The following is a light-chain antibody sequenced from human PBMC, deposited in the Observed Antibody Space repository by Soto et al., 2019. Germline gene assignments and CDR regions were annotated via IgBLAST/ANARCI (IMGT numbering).Light chain of an antibody. CDR2: GTS. CDR3: QQYGSSRT. CDR1: QSISSSY. V-gene: IGKV3-20*01. J-gene: IGKJ1*01. Sequence: EIVLTQSPGTLSLSPGERATLSCRASQSISSSYLAWYQQKPGQAPRLLFYGTSSRATGIPDRFSGSGSGTDFTLIISRLEPEDFAVYSCQQYGSSRTFGQGTKVEIK.